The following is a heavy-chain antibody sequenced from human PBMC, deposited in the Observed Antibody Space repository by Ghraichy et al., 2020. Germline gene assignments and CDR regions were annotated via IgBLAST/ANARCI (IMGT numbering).Heavy chain of an antibody. V-gene: IGHV3-53*01. CDR1: GFTVSSNY. J-gene: IGHJ4*02. CDR2: IYSGGST. CDR3: ASDVDYYGSGSYYTAY. D-gene: IGHD3-10*01. Sequence: LSLTCAASGFTVSSNYMSWVRQAPGKGLEWVSVIYSGGSTYYTDSVKGRFTISRDNSKTTLYLQMNSLRAEDTAVYYCASDVDYYGSGSYYTAYWGQGTLVTVSS.